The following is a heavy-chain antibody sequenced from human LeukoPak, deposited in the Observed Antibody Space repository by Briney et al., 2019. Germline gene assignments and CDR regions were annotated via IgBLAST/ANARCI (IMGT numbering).Heavy chain of an antibody. CDR3: ARDSNPGPHFDY. Sequence: RPSETLSLTCSVSGGSISSGGYYWSWIRQPPGKGLEWIGYIYHSGSTYYNPSLKSRVTISVDRSKNQFSLKLSSVTAADTAVYYCARDSNPGPHFDYWSQGTLVTVSS. CDR1: GGSISSGGYY. V-gene: IGHV4-30-2*01. D-gene: IGHD4-11*01. J-gene: IGHJ4*02. CDR2: IYHSGST.